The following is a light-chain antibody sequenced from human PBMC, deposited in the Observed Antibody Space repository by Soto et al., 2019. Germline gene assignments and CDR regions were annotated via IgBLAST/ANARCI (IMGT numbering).Light chain of an antibody. V-gene: IGKV1-5*03. J-gene: IGKJ1*01. Sequence: DIQMTQSPSTLSASVGDRVTITCRASQSIHSWLAWYQQKPGKAPKLLIYKASSLESGVPSRFSGSGSGTEFTLNISSLQPDDFATYYCQQYNSYPWTFGQGTKVEIK. CDR1: QSIHSW. CDR3: QQYNSYPWT. CDR2: KAS.